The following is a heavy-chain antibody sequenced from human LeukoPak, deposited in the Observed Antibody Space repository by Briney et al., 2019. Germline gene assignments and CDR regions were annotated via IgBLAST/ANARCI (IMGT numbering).Heavy chain of an antibody. CDR2: IYYSGST. J-gene: IGHJ4*02. CDR3: ARSRGYSPNSDFDY. CDR1: GGSISSYY. D-gene: IGHD5-18*01. V-gene: IGHV4-59*08. Sequence: SETLSLTCTVSGGSISSYYWSWIRQPPGKGLEWIGYIYYSGSTSYNPSLKSRVTISVDTSKNQFSLKLSSVTAADTAVYYCARSRGYSPNSDFDYWGQGTLVTVSS.